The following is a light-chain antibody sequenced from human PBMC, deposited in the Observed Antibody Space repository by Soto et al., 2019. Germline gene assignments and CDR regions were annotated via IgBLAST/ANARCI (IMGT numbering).Light chain of an antibody. CDR2: NNN. CDR1: SSNIGRNT. V-gene: IGLV1-44*01. J-gene: IGLJ3*02. Sequence: QSVVTQPPSASGTPGQRVTISCSGSSSNIGRNTVNWYQQFPGTAPNLLIYNNNERPSGVPDRFSGSKSGTSASLAISGLPCEDGGCYSWPEWDHRWRGWVLGGGSQLPVL. CDR3: PEWDHRWRGWV.